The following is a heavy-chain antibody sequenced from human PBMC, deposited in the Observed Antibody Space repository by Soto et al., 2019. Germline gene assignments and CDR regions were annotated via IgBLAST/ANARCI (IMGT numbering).Heavy chain of an antibody. J-gene: IGHJ6*02. CDR2: IWYDGSNK. D-gene: IGHD3-3*01. V-gene: IGHV3-33*01. CDR1: GFTFSSYG. Sequence: GGSLRLSCAASGFTFSSYGMHWVRQAPGKGLEWVAVIWYDGSNKYYADSVKGRFTISRDNSKNTLYLQMNSLRAEDTAVYYCARDSITIFGVDPYGMDVWGQGTTVTVYS. CDR3: ARDSITIFGVDPYGMDV.